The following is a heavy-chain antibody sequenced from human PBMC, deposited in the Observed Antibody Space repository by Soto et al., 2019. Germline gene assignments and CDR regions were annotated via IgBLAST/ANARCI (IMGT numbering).Heavy chain of an antibody. CDR2: INAGNGNT. J-gene: IGHJ4*02. Sequence: QVQLVQSGAELKKPGASVKVSCKASGYTFTSYAMHWVRQAPGQRLEWMGWINAGNGNTKYSQKFQDRVTITRDTSASTAYMEMSSLSSEDTAVYYCATQMGEGYFDYWGQGTLVSVSS. CDR3: ATQMGEGYFDY. V-gene: IGHV1-3*01. D-gene: IGHD3-16*01. CDR1: GYTFTSYA.